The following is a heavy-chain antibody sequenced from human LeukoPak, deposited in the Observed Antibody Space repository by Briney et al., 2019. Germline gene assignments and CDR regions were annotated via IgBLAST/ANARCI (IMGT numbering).Heavy chain of an antibody. CDR3: ARVVVLRYFDWSPEFDY. Sequence: ASVKVSCKASGYTFTGYYMHWVRQAPGQGLEWMGRINPNSGGTNYVQKFQGRVTMTRDTSISTAYMELSRLRSDDTAVYYCARVVVLRYFDWSPEFDYWGQGTLVTVSS. CDR1: GYTFTGYY. D-gene: IGHD3-9*01. V-gene: IGHV1-2*06. J-gene: IGHJ4*02. CDR2: INPNSGGT.